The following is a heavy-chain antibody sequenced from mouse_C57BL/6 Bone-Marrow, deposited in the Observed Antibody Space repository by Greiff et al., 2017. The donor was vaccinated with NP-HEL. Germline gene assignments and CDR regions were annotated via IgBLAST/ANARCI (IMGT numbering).Heavy chain of an antibody. CDR2: IDPENGDT. Sequence: VQLKASGAELVRPGASVKLSCTASGFNIKDDYMHWVKQRPEQGLEWIGWIDPENGDTEYALKFQGKATITADTSSNTAYLQRSSLTSEDTAVYYSTTDEYGWFAYWGQGTLVTVSA. J-gene: IGHJ3*01. V-gene: IGHV14-4*01. CDR1: GFNIKDDY. D-gene: IGHD5-2*01. CDR3: TTDEYGWFAY.